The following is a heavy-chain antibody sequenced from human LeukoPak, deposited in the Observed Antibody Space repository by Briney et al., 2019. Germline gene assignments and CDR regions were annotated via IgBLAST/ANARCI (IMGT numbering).Heavy chain of an antibody. V-gene: IGHV4-59*01. J-gene: IGHJ4*02. CDR2: IYYSGST. Sequence: PSETLSLTCTVSGGSISSYYWSWIRQPPGKGLEWIGYIYYSGSTNYNPSFKSRVTISVDTSKNQFSLKLSSVTAADTAVYYCARARWFGEFLGFDYWGQGTLVTVSS. CDR1: GGSISSYY. D-gene: IGHD3-10*01. CDR3: ARARWFGEFLGFDY.